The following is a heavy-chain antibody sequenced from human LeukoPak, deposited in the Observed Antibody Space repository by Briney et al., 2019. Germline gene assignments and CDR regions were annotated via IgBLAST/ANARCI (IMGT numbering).Heavy chain of an antibody. Sequence: GGSLRLSCAASGFTFINHAMTWVRQAPGKGLAWVSAICGSGRCPWYADSVRGRFIISRDNSKNTVFLEMNSLRPDDTAIYYCAKARYADSGWYFALWGRGTLVTVSS. CDR1: GFTFINHA. CDR2: ICGSGRCP. D-gene: IGHD4-17*01. CDR3: AKARYADSGWYFAL. V-gene: IGHV3-23*01. J-gene: IGHJ2*01.